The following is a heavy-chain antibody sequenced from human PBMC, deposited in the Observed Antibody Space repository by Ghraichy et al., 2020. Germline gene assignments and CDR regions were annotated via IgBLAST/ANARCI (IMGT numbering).Heavy chain of an antibody. CDR1: GFTFSSFA. Sequence: GGSLRLSCAASGFTFSSFAMTWVRQAPGKGLEWVSAITGSGDSTYYADSVKGRFTISRDNSKNTVYLQMNSLRAEDTAVFYCAKDRTGVFDYWGQGTLVTVSS. J-gene: IGHJ4*02. D-gene: IGHD3/OR15-3a*01. V-gene: IGHV3-23*01. CDR2: ITGSGDST. CDR3: AKDRTGVFDY.